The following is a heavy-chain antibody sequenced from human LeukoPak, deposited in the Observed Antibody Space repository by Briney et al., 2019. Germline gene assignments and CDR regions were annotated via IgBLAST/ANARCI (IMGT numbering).Heavy chain of an antibody. CDR1: GFTFDDYG. CDR2: ISSRSTYI. D-gene: IGHD3-16*01. CDR3: AKSTRAVMAMMDV. V-gene: IGHV3-21*01. Sequence: GGSLRLSCAASGFTFDDYGMSWVRQAPGKGLEWGSSISSRSTYIYHADSVKGRFTISRDNAKNSLFLQMNSLRAEDTAVYFCAKSTRAVMAMMDVWGKGTTVTVSS. J-gene: IGHJ6*04.